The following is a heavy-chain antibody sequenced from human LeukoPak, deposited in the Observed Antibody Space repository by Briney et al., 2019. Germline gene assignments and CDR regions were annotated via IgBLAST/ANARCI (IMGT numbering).Heavy chain of an antibody. Sequence: GGSLRLSCAVSGFNFSTYNMNWVRQAPGKGLEWVSYISTSSRTIYYADPVKGRFTISRDNAKNSLYLQMNSLRAEDTAVYYCARDGYDFWSDYPTTLDYWGQGTLVTVSS. CDR1: GFNFSTYN. V-gene: IGHV3-48*01. CDR3: ARDGYDFWSDYPTTLDY. J-gene: IGHJ4*02. D-gene: IGHD3-3*01. CDR2: ISTSSRTI.